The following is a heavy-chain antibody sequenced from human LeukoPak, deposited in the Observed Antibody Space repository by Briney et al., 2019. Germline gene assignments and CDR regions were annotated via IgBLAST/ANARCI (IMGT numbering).Heavy chain of an antibody. J-gene: IGHJ4*02. CDR3: ASLDYGSGSSDY. Sequence: SETLSLTCAVSGVSISGSYYYWSWIRQPAGKGLEWIGRIYTSGSTNYNPSLKSRVTMSVDTSKNQFSLKLSSVTAADTAVYYCASLDYGSGSSDYWGQGTLVTVSS. V-gene: IGHV4-61*02. D-gene: IGHD3-10*01. CDR1: GVSISGSYYY. CDR2: IYTSGST.